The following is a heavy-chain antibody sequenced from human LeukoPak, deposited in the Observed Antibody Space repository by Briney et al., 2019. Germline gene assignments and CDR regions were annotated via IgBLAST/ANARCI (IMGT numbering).Heavy chain of an antibody. V-gene: IGHV1-18*01. Sequence: ASVKVSCKASGGTFSSYAISWVRQAPGQGLEWMAWINTYNVNTNYAQKFQGRVTLTTDASTSTAYMELRSLRSDDTAVYYCARDSRRGYSYGYDYWGQGTLVTVSS. D-gene: IGHD5-18*01. CDR1: GGTFSSYA. CDR2: INTYNVNT. CDR3: ARDSRRGYSYGYDY. J-gene: IGHJ4*02.